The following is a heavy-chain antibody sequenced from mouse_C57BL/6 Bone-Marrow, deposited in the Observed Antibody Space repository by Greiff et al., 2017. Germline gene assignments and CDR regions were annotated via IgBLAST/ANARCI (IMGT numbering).Heavy chain of an antibody. CDR2: IRNKANGYTT. D-gene: IGHD2-4*01. Sequence: EVNLVESGGGLVQPGGSLSLSCAASGFTFTDYYMSWVRQPPGKALEWLGFIRNKANGYTTEYSASVKGRFTISRDNSQSILYLQMNALRAEDSATYYCARFIYYDYDGSVWYFDVWGTGTTVTVSS. J-gene: IGHJ1*03. CDR3: ARFIYYDYDGSVWYFDV. CDR1: GFTFTDYY. V-gene: IGHV7-3*01.